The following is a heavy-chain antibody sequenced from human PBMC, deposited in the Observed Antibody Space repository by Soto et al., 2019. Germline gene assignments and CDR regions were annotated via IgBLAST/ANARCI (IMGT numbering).Heavy chain of an antibody. CDR3: ARLVYDTRLNYMYFDF. D-gene: IGHD2-8*01. Sequence: PSETLSLTCAVSGVSISSGNWWTWVRQTPQRGLVYIGEIVHDGTANYYPSFERRVVISVDTSKNQFSLKLISVTAADTAIYFCARLVYDTRLNYMYFDFWGQGALVTVSS. CDR2: IVHDGTA. V-gene: IGHV4-4*02. CDR1: GVSISSGNW. J-gene: IGHJ4*02.